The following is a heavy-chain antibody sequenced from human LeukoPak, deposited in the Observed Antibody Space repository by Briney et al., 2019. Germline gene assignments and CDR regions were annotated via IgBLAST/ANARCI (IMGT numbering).Heavy chain of an antibody. J-gene: IGHJ5*02. D-gene: IGHD3-9*01. CDR1: GGSISSSSYY. Sequence: SETLSLTCTVSGGSISSSSYYWGWIRRSPGKGLEWTGSAYYSGSPYYDPSLKSRVTISVDTSKNQFSLKLSSVTAADTAVYYCASHSAEYDILTGYHSYNSFDPWGQGILVTVSS. V-gene: IGHV4-39*01. CDR3: ASHSAEYDILTGYHSYNSFDP. CDR2: AYYSGSP.